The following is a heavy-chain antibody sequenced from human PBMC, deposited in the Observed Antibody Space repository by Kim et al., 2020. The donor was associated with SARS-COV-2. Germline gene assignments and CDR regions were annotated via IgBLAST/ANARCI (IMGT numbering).Heavy chain of an antibody. J-gene: IGHJ5*02. Sequence: IYYSGRTYYNPSLKSRVTISVDTSKNQFSLKLSSVTAADTAVYYCASQGPWGQGTLVTVSS. CDR3: ASQGP. CDR2: IYYSGRT. V-gene: IGHV4-39*01.